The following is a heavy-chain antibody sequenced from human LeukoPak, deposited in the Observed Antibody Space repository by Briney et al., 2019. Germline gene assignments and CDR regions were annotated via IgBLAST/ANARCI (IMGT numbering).Heavy chain of an antibody. V-gene: IGHV1-46*01. D-gene: IGHD6-13*01. Sequence: ASVKVSCKASGYTFTGYYMHWVRQAPGQGLEWMGIINPSGGSTSYAQKFQGRVTMTRDMSTSTVYMGLSSLRSEDTAVYYCARERIAAAGELDYWGQGTLVTVSS. CDR3: ARERIAAAGELDY. J-gene: IGHJ4*02. CDR2: INPSGGST. CDR1: GYTFTGYY.